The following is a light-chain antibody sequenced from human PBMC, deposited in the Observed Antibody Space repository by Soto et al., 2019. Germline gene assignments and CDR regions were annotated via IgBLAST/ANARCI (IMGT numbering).Light chain of an antibody. CDR3: VAWDDSLNGYVV. V-gene: IGLV1-44*01. CDR1: STNIRNNY. Sequence: QSVLTQPPSVSAASGQKVTMSCSGDSTNIRNNYVSWYQQLPGTAPKLLIYENDKRPSGVPDRFSGSKSGTSASLAISGLQSEDEADYYCVAWDDSLNGYVVFGGGTKVTVL. CDR2: END. J-gene: IGLJ2*01.